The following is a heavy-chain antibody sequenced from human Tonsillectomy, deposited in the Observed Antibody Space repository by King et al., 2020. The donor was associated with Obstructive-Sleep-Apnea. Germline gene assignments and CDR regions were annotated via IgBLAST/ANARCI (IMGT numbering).Heavy chain of an antibody. D-gene: IGHD3-10*01. CDR2: ISWNSGSI. CDR1: GFIFDEYA. Sequence: VQLVESGGGLVQPGRSLRLSCAASGFIFDEYAMHWVRQAPGKGLEWVSGISWNSGSIGYADSVRGRFTIFRDNAKNSLYLQMNSLRPEDTALYYCAKDPSDYYYGMDVWGQGTTVTVSS. CDR3: AKDPSDYYYGMDV. J-gene: IGHJ6*02. V-gene: IGHV3-9*01.